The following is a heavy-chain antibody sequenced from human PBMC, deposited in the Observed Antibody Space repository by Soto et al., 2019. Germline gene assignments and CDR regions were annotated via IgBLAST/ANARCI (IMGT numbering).Heavy chain of an antibody. D-gene: IGHD1-7*01. CDR1: GFSFSNYG. CDR2: IWSDGSNK. V-gene: IGHV3-33*01. Sequence: TGGSLRLSCAASGFSFSNYGMHWVRQAPGKGLEWVAVIWSDGSNKYYADSVKGRFTISRDNSKNTLYLQMNSLRAEDTAVYYCARDNWNYVSAFDIWGQGTMVTVSS. J-gene: IGHJ3*02. CDR3: ARDNWNYVSAFDI.